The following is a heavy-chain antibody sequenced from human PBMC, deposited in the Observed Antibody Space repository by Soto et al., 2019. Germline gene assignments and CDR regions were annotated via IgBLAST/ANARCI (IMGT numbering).Heavy chain of an antibody. CDR2: IYYSGST. CDR1: GGSIRSGDYY. J-gene: IGHJ5*02. Sequence: SETLSLTCTVSGGSIRSGDYYWSWIRQPPGKGLEWIGYIYYSGSTYYNPSLKSRVIISVDTSKNQFSLKLSSVTAADTAVYYCARGPNYYNSARGWFDPWGQGTLVTVSS. CDR3: ARGPNYYNSARGWFDP. D-gene: IGHD3-10*01. V-gene: IGHV4-30-4*01.